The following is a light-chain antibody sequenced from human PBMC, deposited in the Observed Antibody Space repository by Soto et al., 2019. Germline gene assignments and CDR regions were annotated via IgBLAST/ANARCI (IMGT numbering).Light chain of an antibody. CDR2: WAS. V-gene: IGKV4-1*01. CDR1: QSVLYSSNNKNY. Sequence: DIVMTQSPDSLAVSLGERATINCKSSQSVLYSSNNKNYLAWYQQKPGQPPKLLVYWASARESGVPDRLSGSGSGTDFTLTISSLQAEDVAVYYCQQYYSTPLSFGPGTIVDIK. J-gene: IGKJ3*01. CDR3: QQYYSTPLS.